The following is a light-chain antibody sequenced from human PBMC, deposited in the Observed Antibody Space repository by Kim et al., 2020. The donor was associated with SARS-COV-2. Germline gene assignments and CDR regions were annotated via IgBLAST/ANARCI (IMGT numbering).Light chain of an antibody. V-gene: IGKV3-20*01. Sequence: EIVLTQSPGTLSLSPGERATLSCRASQSVGSSYLAWYQQKPGQAPRLLIYAASSRATGIPDRFSGSGSGTDFTLTISRLQPEDFAVYYCQQYGGSPYTFGQGTKLEI. CDR3: QQYGGSPYT. CDR2: AAS. CDR1: QSVGSSY. J-gene: IGKJ2*01.